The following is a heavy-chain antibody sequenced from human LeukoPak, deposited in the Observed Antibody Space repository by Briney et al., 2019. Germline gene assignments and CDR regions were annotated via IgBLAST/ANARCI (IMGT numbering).Heavy chain of an antibody. V-gene: IGHV5-51*01. CDR1: GYSFTNYW. CDR3: ARHAGVGATSGFDY. CDR2: IYPGDSDT. Sequence: GESLKISCKGSGYSFTNYWIGWVRQMPGKGLEWMGIIYPGDSDTRYSPSFQGQVTISAAKSISTAYLQWSRLKASEPAMYYCARHAGVGATSGFDYWGQGTLVTVSS. D-gene: IGHD1-26*01. J-gene: IGHJ4*02.